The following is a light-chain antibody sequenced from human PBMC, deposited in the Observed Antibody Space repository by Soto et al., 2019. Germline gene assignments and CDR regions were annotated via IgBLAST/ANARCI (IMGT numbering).Light chain of an antibody. Sequence: EIVLTQSPGTLSLSPGERATLSCRASQSVSSSYLAWYQQKPGQAPRHLIYGASSRATGIPDRFSGSGSGTDFTFAISRPEPEDFAGYFFQQYGSSPWPFGQGTKVEIK. CDR3: QQYGSSPWP. CDR1: QSVSSSY. J-gene: IGKJ1*01. CDR2: GAS. V-gene: IGKV3-20*01.